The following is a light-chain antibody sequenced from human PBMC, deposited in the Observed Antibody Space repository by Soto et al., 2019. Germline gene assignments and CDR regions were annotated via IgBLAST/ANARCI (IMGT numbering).Light chain of an antibody. CDR3: ASYAGNYKAV. J-gene: IGLJ1*01. V-gene: IGLV2-11*01. CDR2: DVT. CDR1: NSDVGSYNY. Sequence: QSVLTQPASVSGSPGQSITISCTGANSDVGSYNYVSWYQQHPGKAPKLIIFDVTKRPSGVPARFSGSKSGNTASLTISGLRAGDEADYHCASYAGNYKAVFGTGTKVTVL.